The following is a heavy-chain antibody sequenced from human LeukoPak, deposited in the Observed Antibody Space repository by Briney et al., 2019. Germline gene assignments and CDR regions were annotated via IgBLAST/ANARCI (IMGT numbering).Heavy chain of an antibody. CDR1: GGTFSSYA. Sequence: SVKVSCEASGGTFSSYAISWVRQAPGQGLEWMGGIIPIFGTANYAQKFRGRVTITADESTSTAYMELSSLRSEDTAVYYCARASFGTIAAAGDHIKYNWFDPWGQGTLVTVSS. CDR2: IIPIFGTA. V-gene: IGHV1-69*01. CDR3: ARASFGTIAAAGDHIKYNWFDP. J-gene: IGHJ5*02. D-gene: IGHD6-13*01.